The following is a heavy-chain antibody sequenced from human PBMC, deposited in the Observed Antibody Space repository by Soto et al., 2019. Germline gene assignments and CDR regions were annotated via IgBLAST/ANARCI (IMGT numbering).Heavy chain of an antibody. V-gene: IGHV3-23*01. CDR3: AKDYLGRSSTGGAFDI. D-gene: IGHD2-2*01. CDR1: GFTFSSYA. Sequence: GSLILSCAASGFTFSSYAMSWVRQAPGKGLEWVSAISGSGGSTYYADSVKGRFTISRDNSKNTLYLQMNSLRAEDTAVYYCAKDYLGRSSTGGAFDIWGQGTMVTVSS. CDR2: ISGSGGST. J-gene: IGHJ3*02.